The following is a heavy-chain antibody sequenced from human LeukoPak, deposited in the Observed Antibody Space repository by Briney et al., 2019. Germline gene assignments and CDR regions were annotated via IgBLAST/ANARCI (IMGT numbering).Heavy chain of an antibody. CDR3: ARETTSYSYGKRFDY. CDR1: GFTFSDYY. Sequence: GGSLRLSCAASGFTFSDYYMSWIRQAPGKGLEWVSYISSSGSTIYYADSVKGRFTISRDNAKNSLYLQMNSLRAEDTAVYYCARETTSYSYGKRFDYWGQGTLVTVSS. CDR2: ISSSGSTI. V-gene: IGHV3-11*04. D-gene: IGHD5-18*01. J-gene: IGHJ4*02.